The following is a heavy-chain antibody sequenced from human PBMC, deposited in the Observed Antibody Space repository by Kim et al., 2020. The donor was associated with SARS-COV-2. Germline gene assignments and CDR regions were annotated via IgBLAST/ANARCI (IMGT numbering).Heavy chain of an antibody. CDR1: GFTFSSYA. V-gene: IGHV3-23*01. Sequence: GGSLRLSCAASGFTFSSYAMNWVRQAPGKGLEWVSGISGRANTYYADSVKGRFTISRDDSKNTFYLQMSGLRAEDTAVYYCAKEPQKSSWYYFDYWGQGALVTVSS. D-gene: IGHD6-13*01. CDR3: AKEPQKSSWYYFDY. J-gene: IGHJ4*02. CDR2: ISGRANT.